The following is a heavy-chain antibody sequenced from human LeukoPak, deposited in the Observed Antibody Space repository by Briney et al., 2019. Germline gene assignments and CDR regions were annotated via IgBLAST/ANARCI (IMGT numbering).Heavy chain of an antibody. V-gene: IGHV4-4*07. CDR1: GGSISSYY. D-gene: IGHD3-10*01. Sequence: SETLSLTCTVSGGSISSYYWSWIRQPAGKGLEWIGRIYTSGSTNYNPSLKSRVTMSVDTSKNQFSLKLSSVTAADTAVYYCARDGSITMVRGASWFDYWGQGTLVTVSS. CDR3: ARDGSITMVRGASWFDY. J-gene: IGHJ4*02. CDR2: IYTSGST.